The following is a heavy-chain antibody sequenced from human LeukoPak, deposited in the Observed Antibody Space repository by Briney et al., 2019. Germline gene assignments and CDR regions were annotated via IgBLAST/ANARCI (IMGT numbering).Heavy chain of an antibody. J-gene: IGHJ5*02. Sequence: SVKVSCKVSGGTFSSYAISWVRQAPGQGLEWMGGIIPIFGTANYAQKFQGRVTITTDESTSTAYMELSSLRSEDTAVYYCARNNWFGELLAPNWFDPWGQGTLVTVSS. V-gene: IGHV1-69*05. D-gene: IGHD3-10*01. CDR2: IIPIFGTA. CDR3: ARNNWFGELLAPNWFDP. CDR1: GGTFSSYA.